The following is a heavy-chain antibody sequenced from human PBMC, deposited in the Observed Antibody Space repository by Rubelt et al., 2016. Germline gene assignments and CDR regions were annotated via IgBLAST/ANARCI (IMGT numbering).Heavy chain of an antibody. CDR1: GGTFSSYA. D-gene: IGHD1-1*01. J-gene: IGHJ4*02. V-gene: IGHV1-69*13. CDR2: IIPIFGTA. CDR3: ASHGRGGTCSFDY. Sequence: QVQLVQSETEVKKPGASVKVSCKASGGTFSSYAISWVRQAPGQGLEWMGGIIPIFGTANYAQKFQGRVTITADETTSTAYMELCNRRPDDTSVYYCASHGRGGTCSFDYWGQGTVVTVSS.